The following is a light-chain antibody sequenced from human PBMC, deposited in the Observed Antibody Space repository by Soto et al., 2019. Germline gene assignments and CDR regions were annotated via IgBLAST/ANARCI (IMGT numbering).Light chain of an antibody. J-gene: IGLJ2*01. CDR2: EGS. Sequence: QSALTQPASVSGSPGQSITISCTGTSSNIGTFSSVSWYQQLPGKVPKLIIYEGSQRPSGVSNRFSGSKSGNTASLTISGLQAEDEADYYCCSSEDRLTWVFGGGTQLTVL. CDR1: SSNIGTFSS. CDR3: CSSEDRLTWV. V-gene: IGLV2-23*01.